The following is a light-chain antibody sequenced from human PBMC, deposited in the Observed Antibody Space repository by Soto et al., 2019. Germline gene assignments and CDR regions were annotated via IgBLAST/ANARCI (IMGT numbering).Light chain of an antibody. J-gene: IGKJ1*01. Sequence: EIVMTQSPVTLSVSPGGRATLSCRASQTVTTDLAWYQQKPGQAPRLVIHGASTRATDFPARFSGSGSGTEFTLTISSLQSEDIAVYYCHQYYTWPRTFGQGTKVDIK. CDR2: GAS. CDR1: QTVTTD. V-gene: IGKV3-15*01. CDR3: HQYYTWPRT.